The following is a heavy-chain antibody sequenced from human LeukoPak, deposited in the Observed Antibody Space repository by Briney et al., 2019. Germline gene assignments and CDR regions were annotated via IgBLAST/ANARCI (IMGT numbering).Heavy chain of an antibody. CDR1: GGSISSYY. CDR2: INTSGST. D-gene: IGHD1-1*01. Sequence: SETLSLTCIDSGGSISSYYWSWIRQPAGKGLEWIGRINTSGSTNYNPSLKSRVTMSVDTSKNQFSLKLSSVTAADTAVYYCAREAQLERYPPDAFDIWGQGTMVTVSS. J-gene: IGHJ3*02. CDR3: AREAQLERYPPDAFDI. V-gene: IGHV4-4*07.